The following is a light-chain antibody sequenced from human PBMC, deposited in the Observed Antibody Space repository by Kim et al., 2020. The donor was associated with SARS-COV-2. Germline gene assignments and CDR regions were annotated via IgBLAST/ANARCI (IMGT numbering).Light chain of an antibody. CDR2: GAS. J-gene: IGKJ1*01. CDR1: QTVPNNL. V-gene: IGKV3-20*01. CDR3: QQYGSSLQT. Sequence: YQEERAAHPCRATQTVPNNLLAWYQQKPGQAPKLRNYGASRRATGIQDRISGSGSGTDFTLNIIRLEPEGSAVYYCQQYGSSLQTVGQGTKVDI.